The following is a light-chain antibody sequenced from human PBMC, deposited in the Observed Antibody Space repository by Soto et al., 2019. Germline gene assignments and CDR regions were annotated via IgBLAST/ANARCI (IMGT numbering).Light chain of an antibody. Sequence: DIQMTQSPSSVSASVGDRVTITCRASQDISSWLAWYQQKPGKAPKLLIYAASSLQSEVPSRFSGIGSGTDFSLPISSLQPEDFATYYCQQANSFPLTVGGGTKVEIK. CDR2: AAS. CDR1: QDISSW. J-gene: IGKJ4*01. V-gene: IGKV1D-12*01. CDR3: QQANSFPLT.